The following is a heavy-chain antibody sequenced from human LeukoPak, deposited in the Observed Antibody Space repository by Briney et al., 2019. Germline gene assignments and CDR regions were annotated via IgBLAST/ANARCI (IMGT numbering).Heavy chain of an antibody. Sequence: SETLSLTCTVSGGSISSYYWSWIRQPPGKGLEWIGYIYYSGSTNYNPSLKSRVTISVDTSKNQFSPKLSSVTAADTAVYYCASGGYSSSWYDYYYYYYGMDVWGQGTTVTVSS. V-gene: IGHV4-59*08. CDR3: ASGGYSSSWYDYYYYYYGMDV. CDR1: GGSISSYY. J-gene: IGHJ6*02. D-gene: IGHD6-13*01. CDR2: IYYSGST.